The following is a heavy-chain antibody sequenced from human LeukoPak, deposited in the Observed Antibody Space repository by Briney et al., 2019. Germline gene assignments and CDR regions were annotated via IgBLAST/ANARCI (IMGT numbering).Heavy chain of an antibody. Sequence: SETQSLTCTVSGGSISSYYWSWIRQPAGKGLEWIGRIYTSGSTNYNPSLKSRVTMSVDTSKNQFSLKLSSVTAADTAVYYCAREVTYYGSGSYHSPLFDYWGQGTLVTVSS. V-gene: IGHV4-4*07. CDR1: GGSISSYY. CDR2: IYTSGST. D-gene: IGHD3-10*01. J-gene: IGHJ4*02. CDR3: AREVTYYGSGSYHSPLFDY.